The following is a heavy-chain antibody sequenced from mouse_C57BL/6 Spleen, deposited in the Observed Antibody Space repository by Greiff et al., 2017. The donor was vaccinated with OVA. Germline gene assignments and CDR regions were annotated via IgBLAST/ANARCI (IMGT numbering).Heavy chain of an antibody. Sequence: QVQLQQPGAELVRPGSSVKLSCKASGYTFTSYWMHWVKQRPIQGLEWIGNIDPSDSETHYNQKFKDKATLTVDKSSSTAYMQLSSLTSEDSAVYYCARLRDSSGPWFAYWGQGTLVTVSA. CDR3: ARLRDSSGPWFAY. V-gene: IGHV1-52*01. J-gene: IGHJ3*01. CDR1: GYTFTSYW. D-gene: IGHD3-2*02. CDR2: IDPSDSET.